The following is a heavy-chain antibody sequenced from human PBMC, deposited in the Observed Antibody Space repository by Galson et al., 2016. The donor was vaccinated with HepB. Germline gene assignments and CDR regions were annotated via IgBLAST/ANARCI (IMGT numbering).Heavy chain of an antibody. Sequence: SLRLSCAASGFTFSSYLMNWVRQAPGKGLAWVANIKEDGSEKYYVDSVKGRFTISRDNAKNSLYLQMNSLRVEDTAVYYCARGPDSRLLYYYYYMDVWGKGTTVTVSS. CDR1: GFTFSSYL. CDR2: IKEDGSEK. J-gene: IGHJ6*03. V-gene: IGHV3-7*03. CDR3: ARGPDSRLLYYYYYMDV. D-gene: IGHD2-15*01.